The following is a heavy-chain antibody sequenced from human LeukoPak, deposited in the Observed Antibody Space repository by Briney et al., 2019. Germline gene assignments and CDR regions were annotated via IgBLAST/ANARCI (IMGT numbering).Heavy chain of an antibody. Sequence: SETLSLTCTVSGGSISSYYWSWIRQPPGKGLEWIGYIYYSGSTNYNPSLKSRVTISVDTSKNQFSLKLSSVTAADTAVYYCARVSKGYCSGGSCYSRWSDPWGQGTLVTVSS. CDR2: IYYSGST. CDR1: GGSISSYY. V-gene: IGHV4-59*01. D-gene: IGHD2-15*01. J-gene: IGHJ5*02. CDR3: ARVSKGYCSGGSCYSRWSDP.